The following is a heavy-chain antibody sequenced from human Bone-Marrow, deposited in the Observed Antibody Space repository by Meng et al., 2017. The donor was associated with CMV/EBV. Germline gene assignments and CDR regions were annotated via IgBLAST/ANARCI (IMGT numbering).Heavy chain of an antibody. J-gene: IGHJ4*02. V-gene: IGHV3-48*03. CDR3: TKDSGRGGHLWFRGVDY. Sequence: GESLKISCAASGFTFSDYEMNWVRQAPGRGLEWVSYISDRGGSTYYADSVKGRFTISRDNSKNTVNLQMNSLRAEDTAVYYCTKDSGRGGHLWFRGVDYWGQGTLVTVSS. D-gene: IGHD3-10*01. CDR2: ISDRGGST. CDR1: GFTFSDYE.